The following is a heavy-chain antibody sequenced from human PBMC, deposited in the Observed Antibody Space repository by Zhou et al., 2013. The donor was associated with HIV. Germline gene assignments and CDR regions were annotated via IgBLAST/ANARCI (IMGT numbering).Heavy chain of an antibody. CDR3: ARDFPPTTMIVVVYPYYFEY. CDR2: ITAYNGKT. CDR1: GGTFSSHV. J-gene: IGHJ4*02. D-gene: IGHD3-22*01. Sequence: QVQLLQSGAEVKPPGASVKVSCKASGGTFSSHVINWVRQAPGQGLEWMGWITAYNGKTNYAQKLYAQKFQDRVTMTTDTSTSTAYMELRSLTSDDTAVYYCARDFPPTTMIVVVYPYYFEYWGQGTLVTVSS. V-gene: IGHV1-18*01.